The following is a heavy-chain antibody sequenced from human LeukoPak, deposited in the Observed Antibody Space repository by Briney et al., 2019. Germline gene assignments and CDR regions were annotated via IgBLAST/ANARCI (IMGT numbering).Heavy chain of an antibody. CDR1: GYTFTSYD. V-gene: IGHV1-8*01. J-gene: IGHJ3*02. D-gene: IGHD2-2*01. CDR3: ARRRKYQLRDAFDI. Sequence: ASVKVSCKASGYTFTSYDINWVRQATGQGLEWMGWMNPNSGNTGYAQKFQGRVTMTRNTSISTAYMELSSLRPEDTAVYYCARRRKYQLRDAFDIWGQGTMVTVSS. CDR2: MNPNSGNT.